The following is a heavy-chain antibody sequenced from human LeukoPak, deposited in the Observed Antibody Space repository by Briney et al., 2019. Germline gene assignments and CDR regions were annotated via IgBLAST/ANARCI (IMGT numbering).Heavy chain of an antibody. CDR1: GYSFNTYW. J-gene: IGHJ6*03. V-gene: IGHV5-51*01. CDR2: IYPGDSDT. CDR3: ARHSPLYSYYYMDV. Sequence: GESLKISXKGSGYSFNTYWIGWVRQRPGKGLEWTGIIYPGDSDTRYSPSFQGQVTISADKSISTAYLQWSSLKASDTAMYYCARHSPLYSYYYMDVWGKGTTVTVSS.